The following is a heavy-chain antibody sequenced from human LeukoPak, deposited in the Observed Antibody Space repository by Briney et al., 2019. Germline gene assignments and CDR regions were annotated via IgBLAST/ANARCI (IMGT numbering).Heavy chain of an antibody. Sequence: AGGSLRLSCAASGFTFSTYAMHWVRQAPGKRLECISSISSNGDNTYYAKSVKGRFTISRDNSKNTLYLQLGRLRAEDMAVYYCARRSIPDLGWFKGAFDIWGQGTMVTVSS. CDR2: ISSNGDNT. D-gene: IGHD3-10*01. CDR3: ARRSIPDLGWFKGAFDI. V-gene: IGHV3-64*01. J-gene: IGHJ3*02. CDR1: GFTFSTYA.